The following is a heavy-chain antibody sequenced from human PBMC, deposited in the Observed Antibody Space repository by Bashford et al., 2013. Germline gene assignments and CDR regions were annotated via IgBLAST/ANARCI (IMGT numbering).Heavy chain of an antibody. CDR1: ALSFSDYY. CDR3: AREYSGRYSSLDY. Sequence: GGSLRLSCAASALSFSDYYMNWIRQAPGKGAWSGFRYISSSGTTTTVYYADSVRGRFTLSRDNAKNSLYLQMNTLRAEDTAVYYCAREYSGRYSSLDYWGQGTLVTVSS. V-gene: IGHV3-11*01. CDR2: ISSSGTTTTV. J-gene: IGHJ4*02. D-gene: IGHD1-26*01.